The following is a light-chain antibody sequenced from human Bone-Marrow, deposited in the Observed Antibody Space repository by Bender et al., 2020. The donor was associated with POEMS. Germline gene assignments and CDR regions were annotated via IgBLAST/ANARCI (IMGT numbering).Light chain of an antibody. V-gene: IGLV3-25*03. CDR3: QSTHSTGAV. CDR2: KDT. Sequence: SYELTQPPSVSVSPGQTATITCSGDAFPQQYAYWYQQKPGQAPVVVIYKDTERPSGIPERFSGSTSGTIATLTISEVQAEDEADYHCQSTHSTGAVFGGGTKLTVL. J-gene: IGLJ2*01. CDR1: AFPQQY.